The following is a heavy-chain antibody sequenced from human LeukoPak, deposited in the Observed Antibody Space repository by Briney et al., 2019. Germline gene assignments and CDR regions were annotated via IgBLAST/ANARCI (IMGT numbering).Heavy chain of an antibody. CDR1: GYIFSDYG. CDR2: ITTYSGNT. CDR3: TRAATTTKYYYSVTSY. V-gene: IGHV1-18*01. J-gene: IGHJ4*02. D-gene: IGHD3-10*01. Sequence: RGSVKVSCNTSGYIFSDYGISWVRQSPGQGLKWVGWITTYSGNTKYAQNFQDRVTITADTSTSTAYMEMKSLRSDDTAVYYCTRAATTTKYYYSVTSYGGQGTLVIVSS.